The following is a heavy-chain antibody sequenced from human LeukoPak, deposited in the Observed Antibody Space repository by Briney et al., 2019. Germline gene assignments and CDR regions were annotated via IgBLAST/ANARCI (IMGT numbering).Heavy chain of an antibody. CDR1: GFTFSSYA. Sequence: GGSLRLSCAASGFTFSSYAMSWVRQAPGKGLEWVSAISGSGGSTYYADSVKGRFTISRDNSKNTLYLQMNSLRAEATAVYSCAKVVYGGEFDYWGQGTLVAVSS. D-gene: IGHD5/OR15-5a*01. CDR2: ISGSGGST. J-gene: IGHJ4*02. CDR3: AKVVYGGEFDY. V-gene: IGHV3-23*01.